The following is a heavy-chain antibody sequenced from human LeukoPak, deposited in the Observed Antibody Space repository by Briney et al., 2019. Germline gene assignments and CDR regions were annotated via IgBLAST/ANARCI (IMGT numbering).Heavy chain of an antibody. CDR2: INPNSGGT. Sequence: ASVKVSRKASGYTFTGYYMHWVRQAPGQRLEWVGWINPNSGGTNYAQKFQGRVTMTRDTSISTAYMELSRLTSDDTAVYYCARGSPYVLRYFDWSLFDYWGQGTLVTVSS. CDR3: ARGSPYVLRYFDWSLFDY. J-gene: IGHJ4*02. CDR1: GYTFTGYY. D-gene: IGHD3-9*01. V-gene: IGHV1-2*02.